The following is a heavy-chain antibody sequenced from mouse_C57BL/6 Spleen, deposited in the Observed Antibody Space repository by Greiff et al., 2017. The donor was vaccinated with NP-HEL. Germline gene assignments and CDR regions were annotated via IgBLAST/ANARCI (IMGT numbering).Heavy chain of an antibody. CDR3: ARQVDYGSHVYN. J-gene: IGHJ2*03. Sequence: EVQLQQSGPEQVKSGDSVKISCKASGYSFTGYFMNWVMQSHGKSLERTGRINPYTGDTFSNQKLKGNATLIVVKSSSTARMELRSLTSEDSAVLYCARQVDYGSHVYNLGQGASLTVAS. CDR2: INPYTGDT. CDR1: GYSFTGYF. V-gene: IGHV1-20*01. D-gene: IGHD1-1*01.